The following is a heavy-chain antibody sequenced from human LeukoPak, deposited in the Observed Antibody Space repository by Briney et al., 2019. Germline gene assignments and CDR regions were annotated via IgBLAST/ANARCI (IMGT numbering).Heavy chain of an antibody. CDR1: GYSFTSYW. J-gene: IGHJ3*02. Sequence: GESLKISCKASGYSFTSYWIGWVRQMPGKGLEWMGIIYPGDSDTRYSPSFQGQVTTSADKSISTAYLQWSSLKASDTAMYYCVSSSPTGIVADAFDIWGQGTMVTVSS. CDR3: VSSSPTGIVADAFDI. CDR2: IYPGDSDT. V-gene: IGHV5-51*01. D-gene: IGHD6-13*01.